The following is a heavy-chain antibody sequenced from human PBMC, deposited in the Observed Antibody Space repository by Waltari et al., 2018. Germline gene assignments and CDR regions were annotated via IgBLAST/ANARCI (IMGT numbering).Heavy chain of an antibody. D-gene: IGHD3-10*01. J-gene: IGHJ3*02. V-gene: IGHV1-18*01. Sequence: QVHLVQSGAEVKTPGASVKVACTASAYTFINYGISWVRQAPGQGLEWMGWISTYNGNTKYGENFQGRVTLTTDTSTRTAYMELSSLSSDDTAVYYCARDRDDAFDIWGQGTMVTVSS. CDR1: AYTFINYG. CDR3: ARDRDDAFDI. CDR2: ISTYNGNT.